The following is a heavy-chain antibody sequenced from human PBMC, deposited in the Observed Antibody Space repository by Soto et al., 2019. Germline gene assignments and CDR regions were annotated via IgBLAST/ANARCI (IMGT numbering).Heavy chain of an antibody. J-gene: IGHJ4*02. V-gene: IGHV1-18*01. CDR1: GYTFTSYG. CDR3: ARVRAEGIVGATAAY. Sequence: QVQLVQSGAEVKKPGASVKVSCKASGYTFTSYGISWVRQAPGQGLEWMGWISAYNGNTNYAQKLQGRVTMTTDTSTTTAYMELRGLRSDDTAVYSCARVRAEGIVGATAAYWGQGTLVTVSS. CDR2: ISAYNGNT. D-gene: IGHD1-26*01.